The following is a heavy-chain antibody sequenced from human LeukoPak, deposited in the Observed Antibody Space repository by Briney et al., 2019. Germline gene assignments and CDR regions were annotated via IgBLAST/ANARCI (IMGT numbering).Heavy chain of an antibody. J-gene: IGHJ4*02. V-gene: IGHV4-4*07. Sequence: SETLSLTCTVSGGSISSYYWSWIRQPAGKGLEWIGRIYTSGSTNYNPSLKSRVTMSVDTSKNQFSLKLSSVTAADTAVYYCASSAKGGIVGATYYFDYWGQGTLVTVSS. CDR2: IYTSGST. CDR1: GGSISSYY. CDR3: ASSAKGGIVGATYYFDY. D-gene: IGHD1-26*01.